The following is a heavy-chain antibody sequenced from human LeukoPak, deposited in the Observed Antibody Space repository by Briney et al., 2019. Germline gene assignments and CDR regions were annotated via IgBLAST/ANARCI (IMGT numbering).Heavy chain of an antibody. CDR1: GGTFSSYA. D-gene: IGHD3-10*01. CDR3: ARGQLDWFFDF. J-gene: IGHJ2*01. Sequence: ASVKVSCKASGGTFSSYAISWVRQAPGQGLEWMGWISSSNGKTNYAQKFQGRVTMTTDTSTTTAFMELRSLRSDDTAVYYCARGQLDWFFDFWGHGTLVTVSS. V-gene: IGHV1-18*01. CDR2: ISSSNGKT.